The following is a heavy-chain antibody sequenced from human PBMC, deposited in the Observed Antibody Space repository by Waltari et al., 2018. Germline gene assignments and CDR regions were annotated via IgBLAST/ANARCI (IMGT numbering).Heavy chain of an antibody. CDR2: IYYSGST. D-gene: IGHD2-15*01. CDR3: AYSSGYNSNIDY. J-gene: IGHJ4*02. V-gene: IGHV4-59*01. Sequence: QVQLQESGPGLVKPSETLSLTCTVSGGSISSYYWSWIRQPPGKGLEWIGYIYYSGSTNDNPSLKSRVTISVNTSKNQFSLKLSSVTAADTAVYYCAYSSGYNSNIDYWGQGTLVTVSS. CDR1: GGSISSYY.